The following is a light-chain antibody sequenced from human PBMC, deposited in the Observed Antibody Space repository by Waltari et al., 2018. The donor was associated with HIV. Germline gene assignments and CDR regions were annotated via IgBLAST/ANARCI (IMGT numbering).Light chain of an antibody. Sequence: AIRMTQSPSSFSASTGDRVTITCRASQGISSYLAWYQQKPGKAPKLLIYDASTLQSGVPSRFSGSGSGTDFTLTISCLQSEDFATYYCQHYYTYPPTFGQGTKVEIK. CDR2: DAS. J-gene: IGKJ1*01. CDR1: QGISSY. V-gene: IGKV1-8*01. CDR3: QHYYTYPPT.